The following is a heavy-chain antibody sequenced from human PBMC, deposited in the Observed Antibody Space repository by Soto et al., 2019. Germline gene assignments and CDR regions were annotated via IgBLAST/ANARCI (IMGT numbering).Heavy chain of an antibody. CDR3: VRVHPQSSWNEGLDS. CDR1: GISFDEYS. D-gene: IGHD1-1*01. J-gene: IGHJ4*02. Sequence: GGSIRLSCAASGISFDEYSMHWFRQAPGKGLEWVSLINRDGDNTYYADSVKGRFTISRDNSKNSLYLHMSSLRIEDTAFYYCVRVHPQSSWNEGLDSRGQGTLVIVSA. CDR2: INRDGDNT. V-gene: IGHV3-43*01.